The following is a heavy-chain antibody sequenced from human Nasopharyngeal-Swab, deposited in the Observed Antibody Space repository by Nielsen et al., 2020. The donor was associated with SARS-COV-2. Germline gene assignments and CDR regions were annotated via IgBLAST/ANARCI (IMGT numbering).Heavy chain of an antibody. Sequence: RQAPGKGLEWIGYIYYSGSTYYNPSLKSRVTISVDTSKNQFSLKLSSVTAADTAVYYCASGRLRFLEWPAEGEFYYYYGMDVWGQGTTVTVSS. CDR3: ASGRLRFLEWPAEGEFYYYYGMDV. J-gene: IGHJ6*02. V-gene: IGHV4-39*01. D-gene: IGHD3-3*01. CDR2: IYYSGST.